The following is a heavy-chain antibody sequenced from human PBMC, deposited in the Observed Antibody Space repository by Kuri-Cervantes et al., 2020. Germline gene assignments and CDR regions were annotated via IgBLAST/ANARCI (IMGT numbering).Heavy chain of an antibody. V-gene: IGHV1-8*01. Sequence: ASVKVSCKASGYTFTSYDIHWVRQAPGQGLEWMGWMNPNSGNTRYAQKFQGRVTMARNTSISPAYMELSRLRSEDTAVYYCARDLARNNMVRGFIITGWDYYYGMVVWGQGITVNVSS. J-gene: IGHJ6*02. D-gene: IGHD3-10*01. CDR3: ARDLARNNMVRGFIITGWDYYYGMVV. CDR2: MNPNSGNT. CDR1: GYTFTSYD.